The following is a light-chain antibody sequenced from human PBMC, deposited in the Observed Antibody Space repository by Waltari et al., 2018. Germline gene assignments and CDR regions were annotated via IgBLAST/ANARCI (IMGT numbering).Light chain of an antibody. CDR2: DAI. CDR3: CSYAGSTTPNWV. Sequence: QSALTQPASVSGSPGQSITIPCTGISSDVGSYNFVSWYQQHPGKAPNLMIYDAIMRPPGVSDRFSGSKSGNTASLTISGLQGEDEGDYYCCSYAGSTTPNWVFGGGTKLTVL. CDR1: SSDVGSYNF. V-gene: IGLV2-23*01. J-gene: IGLJ3*02.